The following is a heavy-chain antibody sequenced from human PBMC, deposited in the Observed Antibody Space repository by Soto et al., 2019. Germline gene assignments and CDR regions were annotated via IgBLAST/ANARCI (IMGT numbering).Heavy chain of an antibody. J-gene: IGHJ4*02. CDR3: ARLFGGGYDFVDY. CDR2: IYYSGST. V-gene: IGHV4-39*01. D-gene: IGHD5-12*01. Sequence: SXTLSLTCTVSGGSISSSSYYWVWIRQPPGKGLEWIGSIYYSGSTNYNPSLKSRVTISVDTSKNQFSLKLSSVTAADTAVYYCARLFGGGYDFVDYWGQGPLVTVSS. CDR1: GGSISSSSYY.